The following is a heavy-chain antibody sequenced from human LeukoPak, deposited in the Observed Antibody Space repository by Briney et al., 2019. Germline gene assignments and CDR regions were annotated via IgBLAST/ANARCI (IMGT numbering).Heavy chain of an antibody. Sequence: SETLSLTCAVYGGSFSGYCWSWIRQPPGKGLEWIGSIYYSGSTYYNPSLKSRVTISVDTSKNQFSLKLSSVTAADTAVYYCARDGAAAVDYWGQGTLVTVSS. CDR1: GGSFSGYC. D-gene: IGHD2-2*01. CDR2: IYYSGST. J-gene: IGHJ4*02. CDR3: ARDGAAAVDY. V-gene: IGHV4-34*01.